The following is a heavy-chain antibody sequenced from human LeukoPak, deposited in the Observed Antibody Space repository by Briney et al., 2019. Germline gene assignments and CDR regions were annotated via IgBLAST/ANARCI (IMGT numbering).Heavy chain of an antibody. CDR3: ASVDSYGLLGYYYYMDV. V-gene: IGHV4-39*01. Sequence: SETLSLTCTVSGGSISSSSYYWGWIRQPPGKGLEWIGSIYYSGSTYYNPSLKSRVTISVDTSKNQFSLKLSSVTAADTAVYYCASVDSYGLLGYYYYMDVWGKGTTVTVSS. CDR1: GGSISSSSYY. J-gene: IGHJ6*03. CDR2: IYYSGST. D-gene: IGHD5-18*01.